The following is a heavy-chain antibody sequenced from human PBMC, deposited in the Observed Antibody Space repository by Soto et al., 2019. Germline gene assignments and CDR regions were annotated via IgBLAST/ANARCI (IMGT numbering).Heavy chain of an antibody. CDR1: GFTFSDYY. J-gene: IGHJ4*02. Sequence: PGGSLRLSCAASGFTFSDYYMSWIRQAPGKGLEWVSDISHSGGTIYYADSVKGRFTISRDNAKNSLFLQMNSLRAEDTAVYYCARPYCTNGVCYSLNYWGQGTLVTVSS. CDR3: ARPYCTNGVCYSLNY. D-gene: IGHD2-8*01. CDR2: ISHSGGTI. V-gene: IGHV3-11*01.